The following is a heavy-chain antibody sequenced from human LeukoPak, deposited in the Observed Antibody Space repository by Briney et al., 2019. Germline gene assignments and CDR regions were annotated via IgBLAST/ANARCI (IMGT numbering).Heavy chain of an antibody. D-gene: IGHD5-24*01. CDR2: IYISGTT. CDR3: VREVMATNDFDY. V-gene: IGHV4-4*07. Sequence: SETLSLTCPVSGGSLSSYYWSWIRQPAGKGLEWIGRIYISGTTSYNPSLTSRVIMSIDTSKNQFSLKLSSVTAADTAVYYCVREVMATNDFDYWGQGTLVTVSS. CDR1: GGSLSSYY. J-gene: IGHJ4*02.